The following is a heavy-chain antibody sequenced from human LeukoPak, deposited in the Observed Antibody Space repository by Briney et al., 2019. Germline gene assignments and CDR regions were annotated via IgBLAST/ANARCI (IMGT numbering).Heavy chain of an antibody. Sequence: PGGSLRLSCAASGFTFDDYGMSWVRQAPGKGLEWVSGINWNGGSTGYADSVKGRFTISRDNAKNSLYLQMNSLRAEDTALYHCARDQAGYSNYVGYFDYWGQGTLVTVSS. D-gene: IGHD4-4*01. CDR2: INWNGGST. CDR3: ARDQAGYSNYVGYFDY. J-gene: IGHJ4*02. V-gene: IGHV3-20*01. CDR1: GFTFDDYG.